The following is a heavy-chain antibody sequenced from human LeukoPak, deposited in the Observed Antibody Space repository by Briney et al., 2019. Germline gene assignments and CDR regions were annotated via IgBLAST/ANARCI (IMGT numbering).Heavy chain of an antibody. D-gene: IGHD2-15*01. V-gene: IGHV4-4*07. CDR3: ARTRVVAATLYYFDY. J-gene: IGHJ4*02. CDR1: GGSISSYY. CDR2: IYTSGST. Sequence: SETLSLTCTVSGGSISSYYWSWIRQPAGKGLEWIGRIYTSGSTNYNPSLKSRVTMSVDTSKNQFSLKLSSVTAAETAVYYCARTRVVAATLYYFDYWGQGTLVTVSS.